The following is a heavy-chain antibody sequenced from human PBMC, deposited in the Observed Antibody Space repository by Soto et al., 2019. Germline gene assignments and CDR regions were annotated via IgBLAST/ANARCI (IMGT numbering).Heavy chain of an antibody. CDR2: THHSGST. J-gene: IGHJ6*03. Sequence: SETLSLTCAVSGGSVNSENYFWSWIRQPPGKGLEWIGYTHHSGSTNYNPSLKSRVTISADTSKNQFSLKLSSVTAADTAVYYCARVGSVVAGTGYYYYYMDVWGKGTTVTVSS. CDR3: ARVGSVVAGTGYYYYYMDV. V-gene: IGHV4-61*01. CDR1: GGSVNSENYF. D-gene: IGHD6-19*01.